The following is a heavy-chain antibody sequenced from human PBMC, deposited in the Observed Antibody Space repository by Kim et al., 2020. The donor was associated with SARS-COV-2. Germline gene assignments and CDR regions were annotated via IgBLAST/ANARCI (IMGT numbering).Heavy chain of an antibody. CDR3: ATDSKLEPALLRHYYYGMDV. Sequence: RFTISRDNYKNTLYLQMNSLRAEDTAVYYCATDSKLEPALLRHYYYGMDVWGQGTTVTVSS. D-gene: IGHD1-1*01. J-gene: IGHJ6*02. V-gene: IGHV3-53*01.